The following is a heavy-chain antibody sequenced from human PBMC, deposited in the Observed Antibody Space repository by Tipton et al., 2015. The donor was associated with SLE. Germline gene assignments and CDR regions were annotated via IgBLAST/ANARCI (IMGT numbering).Heavy chain of an antibody. J-gene: IGHJ4*02. D-gene: IGHD4/OR15-4a*01. CDR2: IYYSGST. CDR3: GRDRGVTMVDY. V-gene: IGHV4-59*11. Sequence: TLSLTCTVSGGSISSHYWSWSRQPPGKGLEWVGYIYYSGSTHYNPSLKNRVTMSVDTSKKVFSLNLNSVAAADTAIYYCGRDRGVTMVDYWGQGILVTVSS. CDR1: GGSISSHY.